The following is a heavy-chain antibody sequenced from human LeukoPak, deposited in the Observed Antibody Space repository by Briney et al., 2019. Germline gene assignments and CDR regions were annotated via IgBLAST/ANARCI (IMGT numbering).Heavy chain of an antibody. D-gene: IGHD5-12*01. J-gene: IGHJ4*02. CDR1: GFTLSSYN. CDR2: ISSSSTHI. Sequence: GGSLRLSCAASGFTLSSYNMNWVRQAPGKGLEWVSSISSSSTHIYYADSVKGRFTISRDNSKNTLYLQMNSLRAEDTAVYYCAKDPYRASSGLVDYWGQGTLVTVSS. CDR3: AKDPYRASSGLVDY. V-gene: IGHV3-21*04.